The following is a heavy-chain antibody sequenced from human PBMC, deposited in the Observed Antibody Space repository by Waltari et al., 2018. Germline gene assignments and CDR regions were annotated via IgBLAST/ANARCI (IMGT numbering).Heavy chain of an antibody. CDR2: VSSGGDNH. D-gene: IGHD2-21*02. CDR1: GFSLSASV. V-gene: IGHV3-33*05. CDR3: AGTATAFLDS. J-gene: IGHJ1*01. Sequence: QLAESGGGLVQPGQSLRLSCTVSGFSLSASVLHWIRQPPGKGTEWLASVSSGGDNHFYADSVKGRFVISTDNSKRMLFLQMKNLRRNDTAVYFCAGTATAFLDSWGQGTLVTVAS.